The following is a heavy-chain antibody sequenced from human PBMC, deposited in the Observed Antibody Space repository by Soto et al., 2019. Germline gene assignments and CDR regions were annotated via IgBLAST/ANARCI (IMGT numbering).Heavy chain of an antibody. Sequence: SETLALTGPVAEGSFTTYYWNWLRQPAGKRLEWIGRLYTSGNTKYNPSLKSRLTMSLDTSKRQFSLKLSSVTAADTAVYYCAVTTNEGYYVDVWGQGTLVTFSS. J-gene: IGHJ4*02. D-gene: IGHD4-17*01. CDR2: LYTSGNT. CDR1: EGSFTTYY. CDR3: AVTTNEGYYVDV. V-gene: IGHV4-4*07.